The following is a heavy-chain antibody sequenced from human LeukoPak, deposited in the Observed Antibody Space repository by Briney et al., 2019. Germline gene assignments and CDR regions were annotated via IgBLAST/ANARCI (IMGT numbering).Heavy chain of an antibody. D-gene: IGHD2-2*01. CDR3: ARAPTSSTSSSSPFHL. V-gene: IGHV4-61*02. CDR1: VGSITTGSYY. CDR2: IYTTGST. J-gene: IGHJ3*01. Sequence: PSQTLSLTCTVSVGSITTGSYYWIWIRQPAGRRVEWIGRIYTTGSTDYNPSLKSRVTISVDTSNTQFSLRLTSVTAADTAVYYCARAPTSSTSSSSPFHLWGQGTMVTVSS.